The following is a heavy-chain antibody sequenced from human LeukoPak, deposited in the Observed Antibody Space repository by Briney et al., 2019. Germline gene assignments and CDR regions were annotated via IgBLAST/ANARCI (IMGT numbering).Heavy chain of an antibody. V-gene: IGHV3-7*01. Sequence: GGSLRLSWASCGFTLTTYWMVWVRQAPGKGLEWVANIKQDGSEKYYVDSVKGRFTISRDNAKNSLYLQMNSLRDEDTAVYYCARDPGRTRYDYWGQGTLVTVSS. CDR2: IKQDGSEK. CDR3: ARDPGRTRYDY. CDR1: GFTLTTYW. J-gene: IGHJ4*02.